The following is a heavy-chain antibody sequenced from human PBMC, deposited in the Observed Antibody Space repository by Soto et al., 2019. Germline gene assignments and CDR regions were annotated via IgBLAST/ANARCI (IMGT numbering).Heavy chain of an antibody. J-gene: IGHJ4*02. Sequence: SVKDACEASGGTLSRYALSWGRQAPLQGPEWMGGIVPMFGTANYAQKFQGRVTITADESTNTAYMQLSSLRSEDTAVYYCAGGVYYDSRGYYFFFWGQGTLVTVSS. CDR1: GGTLSRYA. V-gene: IGHV1-69*01. CDR2: IVPMFGTA. D-gene: IGHD3-22*01. CDR3: AGGVYYDSRGYYFFF.